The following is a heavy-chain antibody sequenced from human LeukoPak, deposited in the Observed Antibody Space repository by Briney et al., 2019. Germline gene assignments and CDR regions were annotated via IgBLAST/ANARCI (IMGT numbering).Heavy chain of an antibody. CDR3: ARGYDYVWGSSPFDY. Sequence: SETLSLTCTVSGGSISSSSYYWGWIRQPPGKGLEWIGSIYYSGSTYYNPSLKSRVTISVDTSKNQFSLKLSSVTAADMAVYYCARGYDYVWGSSPFDYWGQGTLVTVSS. J-gene: IGHJ4*02. V-gene: IGHV4-39*07. CDR1: GGSISSSSYY. CDR2: IYYSGST. D-gene: IGHD3-16*01.